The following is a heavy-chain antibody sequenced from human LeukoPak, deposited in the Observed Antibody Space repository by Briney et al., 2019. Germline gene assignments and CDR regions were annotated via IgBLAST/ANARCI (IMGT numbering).Heavy chain of an antibody. J-gene: IGHJ4*02. CDR1: GFTFNNYW. Sequence: GGSRRLSGAASGFTFNNYWMSWVGRAPGRGRGGVANIKQDGSEKYYVDSVKGRFTVSRDNAKNSLYLQLNSLRAEDTAVFYCARFSRSSYGGYYFDYWGQGTLVTVSS. CDR2: IKQDGSEK. CDR3: ARFSRSSYGGYYFDY. V-gene: IGHV3-7*01. D-gene: IGHD6-6*01.